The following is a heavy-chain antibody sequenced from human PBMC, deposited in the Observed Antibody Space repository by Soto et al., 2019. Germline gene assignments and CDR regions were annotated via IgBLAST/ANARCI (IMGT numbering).Heavy chain of an antibody. CDR2: INHSGST. V-gene: IGHV4-34*01. CDR1: GGSFSGYY. D-gene: IGHD6-19*01. Sequence: PSETLSLTCAVYGGSFSGYYWSWIRQPPGKGLEWIGEINHSGSTNYNPSLKSRVTISVDTSKNQFSLKLRSVTAADMAVYYCARVVSRDGWTDEWGQGILVTVSS. CDR3: ARVVSRDGWTDE. J-gene: IGHJ4*02.